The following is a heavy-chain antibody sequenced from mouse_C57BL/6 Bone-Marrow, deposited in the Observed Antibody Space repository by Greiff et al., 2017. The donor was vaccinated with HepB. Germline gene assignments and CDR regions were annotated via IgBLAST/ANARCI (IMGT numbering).Heavy chain of an antibody. Sequence: EVQLQQSGPGLVKPSQSLSLTCSVTGYSITSGYYWNWIRQFPGNKLEWMGYISYDGSNNYNPSLKNRISITRDTSKNQFFLKLNSVTTEDTATYYCARVYPFPAYWGQGTLVTVSA. CDR2: ISYDGSN. V-gene: IGHV3-6*01. CDR1: GYSITSGYY. CDR3: ARVYPFPAY. J-gene: IGHJ3*01.